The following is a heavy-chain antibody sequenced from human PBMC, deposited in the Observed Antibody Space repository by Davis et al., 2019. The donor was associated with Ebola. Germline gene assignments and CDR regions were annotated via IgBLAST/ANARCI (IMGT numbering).Heavy chain of an antibody. J-gene: IGHJ6*02. CDR2: ISTGGST. D-gene: IGHD3-3*01. CDR1: GGSIGRGGYY. Sequence: PSETLSLTCTVSGGSIGRGGYYWSWLRQPAGKGVQWIGSISTGGSTDDSPSLRSRVTLSLDTSRNQFPLKLDSVAAAATAVYYCATSSGLSKWSFYILDVWGQGATVTVSS. CDR3: ATSSGLSKWSFYILDV. V-gene: IGHV4-61*02.